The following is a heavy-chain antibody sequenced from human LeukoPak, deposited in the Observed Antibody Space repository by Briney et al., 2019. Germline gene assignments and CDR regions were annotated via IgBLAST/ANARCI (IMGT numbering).Heavy chain of an antibody. CDR2: IKQDGSEK. Sequence: PGGSLRLSCAASGFTFSSYAMSWVRQAPGKGLEWVAIIKQDGSEKYYVDSVKGRFTISRDNAEKSLYLQMNSLRAADTAVYYCATSRTSDYWGQGTLVTVSS. CDR3: ATSRTSDY. D-gene: IGHD1-14*01. J-gene: IGHJ4*02. CDR1: GFTFSSYA. V-gene: IGHV3-7*03.